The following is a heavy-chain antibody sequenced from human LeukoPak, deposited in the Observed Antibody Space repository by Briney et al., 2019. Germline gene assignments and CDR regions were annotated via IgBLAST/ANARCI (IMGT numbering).Heavy chain of an antibody. CDR3: ARVGYYDFWSGYPTNWFDP. CDR1: GGSISSYY. CDR2: IYYSGST. J-gene: IGHJ5*02. D-gene: IGHD3-3*01. Sequence: PSETLSLTCTVSGGSISSYYWSWIRQPPGKGLEWIGYIYYSGSTNYNPSLKSRVTISVDTSKNQFSLKLSSVTAADTAVYYCARVGYYDFWSGYPTNWFDPWGQGTLVTVSS. V-gene: IGHV4-59*12.